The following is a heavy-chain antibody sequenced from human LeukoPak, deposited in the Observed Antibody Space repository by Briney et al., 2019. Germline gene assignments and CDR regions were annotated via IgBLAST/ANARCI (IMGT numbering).Heavy chain of an antibody. CDR1: GFTFGDYA. CDR2: IRSKAYGGTT. V-gene: IGHV3-49*04. CDR3: TRDRYFDWSPFDY. D-gene: IGHD3-9*01. Sequence: GGSLRLSCTASGFTFGDYAMSWVRQAPGKGLEWVGFIRSKAYGGTTEYAASAKGRFTISRDDSKRIAYLKMNSLKTEDTAVYYCTRDRYFDWSPFDYWGQGTLVTVSS. J-gene: IGHJ4*02.